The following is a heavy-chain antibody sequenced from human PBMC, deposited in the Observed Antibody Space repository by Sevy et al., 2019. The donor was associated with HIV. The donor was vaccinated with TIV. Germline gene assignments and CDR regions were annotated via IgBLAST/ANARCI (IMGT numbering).Heavy chain of an antibody. D-gene: IGHD2-2*01. J-gene: IGHJ5*02. V-gene: IGHV4-61*02. Sequence: SETLSLTCTVSGGSISSGSYYWSWIRQPAGKGLEWIGRIYTNGSTNYNPSLKSRVTIFLDTSKNQFSLKLSSVTAADTAVYYGARVDCDVVVPAAWGWFDPWGQGTLVTVSS. CDR2: IYTNGST. CDR1: GGSISSGSYY. CDR3: ARVDCDVVVPAAWGWFDP.